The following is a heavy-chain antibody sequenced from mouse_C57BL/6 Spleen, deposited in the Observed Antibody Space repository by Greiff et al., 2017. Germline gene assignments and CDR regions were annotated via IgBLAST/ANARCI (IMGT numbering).Heavy chain of an antibody. CDR3: ARSRDYGSSYDWYFDG. Sequence: VQLKESGPELVKPGASVKISCKASGYSFTDYNMNWVKQSNGKSLEWIGVINPNYGTTSYNQKFKGKATLTVDQSSSTAYMQLNSLTSEDSAVYYCARSRDYGSSYDWYFDGWGTGTTGTVSS. V-gene: IGHV1-39*01. D-gene: IGHD1-1*01. CDR1: GYSFTDYN. CDR2: INPNYGTT. J-gene: IGHJ1*03.